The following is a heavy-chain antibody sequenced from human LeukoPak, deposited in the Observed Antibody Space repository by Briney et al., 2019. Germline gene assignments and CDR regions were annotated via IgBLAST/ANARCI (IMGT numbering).Heavy chain of an antibody. CDR3: ARAGTSGGLCDY. D-gene: IGHD1-14*01. J-gene: IGHJ4*02. CDR2: IYTSGST. CDR1: GGSISSYF. Sequence: SETLSLTCTVSGGSISSYFWSWIRQPAGKGLEWIGRIYTSGSTKYNPSPQSRVTMSLDTSKNQLSLKLGSVTAADTAVYYCARAGTSGGLCDYWGQGTLVTVSS. V-gene: IGHV4-4*07.